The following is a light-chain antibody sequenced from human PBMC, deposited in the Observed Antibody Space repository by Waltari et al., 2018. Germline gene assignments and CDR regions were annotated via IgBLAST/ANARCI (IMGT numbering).Light chain of an antibody. CDR2: EDT. Sequence: SYELTQPPSVSVSPGQTARITCSGHELPRKYAYWFQQKSGQAPRLVIYEDTKRPSGIPGRCFGSSSGTVATLTISGAQVDDEADYYCYSSDSTGLRVFGGGTTVVVL. V-gene: IGLV3-10*01. CDR3: YSSDSTGLRV. CDR1: ELPRKY. J-gene: IGLJ1*01.